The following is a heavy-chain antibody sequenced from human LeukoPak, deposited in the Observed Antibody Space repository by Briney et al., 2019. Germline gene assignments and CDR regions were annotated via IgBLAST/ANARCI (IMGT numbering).Heavy chain of an antibody. CDR3: AKDPALSIAVASNSDY. J-gene: IGHJ4*02. V-gene: IGHV3-30*02. CDR2: IRYDGSNK. Sequence: GGSLRLSCAASGFTFSSYGMHWVRQAPGKGLEWVAFIRYDGSNKYYADSVKGRFTISRDNSKNTLYLQMNSLRAEDTAVYYCAKDPALSIAVASNSDYWGQGTLVTVSS. CDR1: GFTFSSYG. D-gene: IGHD6-19*01.